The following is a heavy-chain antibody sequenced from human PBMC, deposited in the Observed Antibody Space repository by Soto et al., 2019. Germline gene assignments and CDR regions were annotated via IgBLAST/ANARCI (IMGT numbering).Heavy chain of an antibody. CDR2: TIPIFGTA. D-gene: IGHD1-26*01. CDR3: AGVFSDERSKYYFDY. CDR1: GGTFSNYV. J-gene: IGHJ4*02. Sequence: SVKVSCKASGGTFSNYVISWVRQAPGQGLEWMGGTIPIFGTANYAQKFQGRVTITADESTGTAYMELSSLRSQDTAVYYCAGVFSDERSKYYFDYWGRGTLVTVSS. V-gene: IGHV1-69*13.